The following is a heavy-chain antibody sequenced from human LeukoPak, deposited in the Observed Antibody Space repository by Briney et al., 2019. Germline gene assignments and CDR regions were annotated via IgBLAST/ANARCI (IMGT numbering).Heavy chain of an antibody. J-gene: IGHJ4*02. CDR3: ARGPNRYSSGWYCFDN. CDR2: IYYSGSP. V-gene: IGHV4-59*01. Sequence: SETLSLTCAVSGGSITNYYWSWIAQPPGTGRKGIGYIYYSGSPNYNPSLQSRVTRSVDTSKNTFFLKLNSVTGAETAVYYCARGPNRYSSGWYCFDNWGQGTLVTVSS. D-gene: IGHD6-19*01. CDR1: GGSITNYY.